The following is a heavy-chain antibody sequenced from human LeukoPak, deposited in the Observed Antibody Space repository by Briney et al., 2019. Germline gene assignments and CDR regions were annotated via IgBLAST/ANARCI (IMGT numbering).Heavy chain of an antibody. Sequence: ASVKVSCKASGGTFSSYATSWVRQAPGQGLEWMGRIIPILGIANYAQKFQGRVTITADKSTSTAYMELSSLRSEDTAVYYCARGSSGSGYYYGMDVWGQGTTVTVSS. CDR2: IIPILGIA. V-gene: IGHV1-69*04. CDR1: GGTFSSYA. J-gene: IGHJ6*02. D-gene: IGHD3-10*01. CDR3: ARGSSGSGYYYGMDV.